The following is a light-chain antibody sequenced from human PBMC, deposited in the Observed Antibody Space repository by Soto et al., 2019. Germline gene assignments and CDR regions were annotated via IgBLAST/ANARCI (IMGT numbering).Light chain of an antibody. V-gene: IGLV2-8*01. CDR2: AVS. CDR3: CSHAGNSTCV. J-gene: IGLJ1*01. Sequence: QSALTQPPSASGSPGQSVAISCTGTSRDVGGQNYVSWYQQHPGKPPKLLIYAVSNRPSGVPDRFSGSKSGNTASLTISGLRAEDEADYYCCSHAGNSTCVFGTGTKLTV. CDR1: SRDVGGQNY.